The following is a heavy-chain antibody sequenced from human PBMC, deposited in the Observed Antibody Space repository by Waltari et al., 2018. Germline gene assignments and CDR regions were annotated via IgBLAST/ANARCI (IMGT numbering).Heavy chain of an antibody. CDR1: GYTFTAYF. D-gene: IGHD1-1*01. CDR2: IDPKTGDR. Sequence: QVQLVQSGTEVTKPGASVEVSCQAFGYTFTAYFLHWVRPAPGKGLGWMGGIDPKTGDRNSAPRFQGRVTMTRDTSINTAYLKVTSLKSDDTAVYYCVRDVNDDPRGDYWGQGTLVTVSS. CDR3: VRDVNDDPRGDY. J-gene: IGHJ4*02. V-gene: IGHV1-2*02.